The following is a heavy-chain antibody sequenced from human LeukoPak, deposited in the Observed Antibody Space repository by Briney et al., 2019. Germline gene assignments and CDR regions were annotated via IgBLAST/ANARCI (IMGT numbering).Heavy chain of an antibody. D-gene: IGHD2-2*01. J-gene: IGHJ4*02. CDR3: AKAHRRYCSSTSCYWDY. V-gene: IGHV3-23*01. Sequence: PGGSLRLSCAASGSTFSSYAMSWVRQAPGKGLEWVSAISGSGGSTYYADSVKGRFTISRDNSKNTLYLQMNSLRAEDTAVYYCAKAHRRYCSSTSCYWDYWGQGTLVTVSS. CDR1: GSTFSSYA. CDR2: ISGSGGST.